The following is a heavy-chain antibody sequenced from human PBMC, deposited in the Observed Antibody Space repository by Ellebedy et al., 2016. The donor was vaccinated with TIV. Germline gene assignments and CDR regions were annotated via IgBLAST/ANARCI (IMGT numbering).Heavy chain of an antibody. D-gene: IGHD2-8*02. CDR1: GDTITNSY. J-gene: IGHJ4*02. Sequence: AASVKVSCKASGDTITNSYIHWIRQPLGQGLEWVGVITPRSGATTYALRFQGRLRMTADTSTSTVYMELSGLRSDDTAVFYCARGATWSFFEFWGQGTLVSVSS. CDR3: ARGATWSFFEF. V-gene: IGHV1-46*01. CDR2: ITPRSGAT.